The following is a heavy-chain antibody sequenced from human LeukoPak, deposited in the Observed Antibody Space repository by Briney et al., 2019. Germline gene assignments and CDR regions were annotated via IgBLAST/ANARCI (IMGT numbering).Heavy chain of an antibody. CDR2: INHSGST. CDR3: AREYYYYSSGYFDY. V-gene: IGHV4-34*01. CDR1: GGSFSGYY. D-gene: IGHD3-22*01. J-gene: IGHJ4*02. Sequence: SETLSLTCAVYGGSFSGYYWSWIRQPPGKGLKWIGEINHSGSTNYNPSLKSRVTISVDTSKNQFSLKLSSVTAADTAVYYCAREYYYYSSGYFDYWGQGTLVTVSS.